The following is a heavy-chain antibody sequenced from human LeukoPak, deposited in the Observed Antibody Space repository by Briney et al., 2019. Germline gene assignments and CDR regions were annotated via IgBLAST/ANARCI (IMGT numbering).Heavy chain of an antibody. Sequence: PGGSLRLSCAASGFTFSDYDMHWVRQTTEKGLEWVSTIGIGGDSYYPGSVKGRFTISRENAKNSLYLQMNSLRAEDTAVYYCARDSSGCPDYWGQGTLVTVSS. CDR3: ARDSSGCPDY. CDR1: GFTFSDYD. V-gene: IGHV3-13*01. J-gene: IGHJ4*02. D-gene: IGHD6-19*01. CDR2: IGIGGDS.